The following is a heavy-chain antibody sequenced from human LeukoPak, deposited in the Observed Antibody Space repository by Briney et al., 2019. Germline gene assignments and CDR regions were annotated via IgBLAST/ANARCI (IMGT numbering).Heavy chain of an antibody. J-gene: IGHJ6*02. CDR2: INPNSGGT. Sequence: ASVKVSCKASGYTFTGYYMHWVRQAPGQGLEWMGWINPNSGGTNYAQKFQGRVTMTRDTPISTAYMELSRLRSDDTAVYYCARAPPSYYGMDVWGQGTTVTVSS. CDR1: GYTFTGYY. V-gene: IGHV1-2*02. CDR3: ARAPPSYYGMDV.